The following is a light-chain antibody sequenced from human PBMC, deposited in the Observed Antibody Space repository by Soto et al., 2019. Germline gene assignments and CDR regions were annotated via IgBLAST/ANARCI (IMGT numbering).Light chain of an antibody. CDR1: QSVSSK. J-gene: IGKJ4*01. CDR2: DAS. CDR3: QQRNNWPLT. V-gene: IGKV3-11*01. Sequence: EIVLTQSPATLSLSPGERATLSCRASQSVSSKLAWYQQKPGQAPRLLIYDASNRATGIPARFSGSGSGTDFTLTIISLEPEDIGVYYCQQRNNWPLTFGGGTKVEIK.